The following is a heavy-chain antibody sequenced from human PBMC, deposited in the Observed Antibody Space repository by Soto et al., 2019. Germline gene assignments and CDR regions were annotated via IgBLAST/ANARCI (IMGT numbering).Heavy chain of an antibody. D-gene: IGHD6-13*01. J-gene: IGHJ6*02. CDR2: ISAYNGNT. CDR3: ARERIAAAGTRRVIRHGMDV. Sequence: ASVKVSCKASGYTFTSYGISWVRQAPGQGLEWMGWISAYNGNTNYAQKLQGRVTMTTDTSTSTAYMELRSLRSDDTAVYYCARERIAAAGTRRVIRHGMDVWGQGTTVTVSS. CDR1: GYTFTSYG. V-gene: IGHV1-18*01.